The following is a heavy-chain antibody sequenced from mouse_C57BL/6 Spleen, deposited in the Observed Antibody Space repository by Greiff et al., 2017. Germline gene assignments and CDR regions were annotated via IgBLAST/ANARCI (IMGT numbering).Heavy chain of an antibody. CDR3: AKSYGNYGRAMDY. D-gene: IGHD2-1*01. Sequence: EVQLQQSGPELVKPGASVKIPCKASGYTFTDYNMDWVKQSHGKSLEWIGDINPNNGGTIYNQKFKGKATLTVDKSSSTAYMELRSLTSEDTAVYYCAKSYGNYGRAMDYWGQGTSVTVSS. CDR2: INPNNGGT. V-gene: IGHV1-18*01. CDR1: GYTFTDYN. J-gene: IGHJ4*01.